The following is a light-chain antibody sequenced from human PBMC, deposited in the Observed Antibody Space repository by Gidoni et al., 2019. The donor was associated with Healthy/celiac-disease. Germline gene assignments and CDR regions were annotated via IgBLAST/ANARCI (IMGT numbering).Light chain of an antibody. V-gene: IGLV2-14*03. CDR3: SSYTSSSTLGVV. CDR1: SSDVGGYNY. Sequence: QSITIACTGTSSDVGGYNYVSWYQQHPGKAPKLMIYDVSNRPSGVSNRFSGSKSGNTASLTISGLQAEDEADYYCSSYTSSSTLGVVFGGGTKLTVL. CDR2: DVS. J-gene: IGLJ2*01.